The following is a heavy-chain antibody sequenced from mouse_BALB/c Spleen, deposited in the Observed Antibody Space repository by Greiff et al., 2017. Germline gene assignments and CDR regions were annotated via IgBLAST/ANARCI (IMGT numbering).Heavy chain of an antibody. V-gene: IGHV1-7*01. CDR3: ARSSPFTTVVAGDY. CDR2: INPSTGYT. CDR1: GYTFTSYW. J-gene: IGHJ2*01. D-gene: IGHD1-1*01. Sequence: VKLMESGAELAKPGASVKMSCKASGYTFTSYWMHWVKQRPGQGLEWIGYINPSTGYTEYNQKFKDKATLTADKSSSTAYMQLSSLTSEDSAVYYCARSSPFTTVVAGDYWGQGTTLTVSS.